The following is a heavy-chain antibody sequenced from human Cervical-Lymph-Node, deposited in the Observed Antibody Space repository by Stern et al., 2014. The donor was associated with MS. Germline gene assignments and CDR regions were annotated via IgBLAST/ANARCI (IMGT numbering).Heavy chain of an antibody. CDR2: FDPENGET. D-gene: IGHD6-6*01. CDR3: VAGSWWFDP. J-gene: IGHJ5*02. Sequence: QVQLMQSGAEVKKPGASVKVSCKVSGHTVAEVSMHWVRQAPGKGIEWMGGFDPENGETIYAQNFQARVTMTEDTSTDTAYMELSKLTSDDTAVYYCVAGSWWFDPWGQGTLVTVS. V-gene: IGHV1-24*01. CDR1: GHTVAEVS.